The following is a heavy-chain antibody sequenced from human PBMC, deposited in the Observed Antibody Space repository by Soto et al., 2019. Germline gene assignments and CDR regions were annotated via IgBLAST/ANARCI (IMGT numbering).Heavy chain of an antibody. CDR2: IYYSGST. CDR3: ARGRSITIFGVVPPLFDY. V-gene: IGHV4-31*03. CDR1: GGSISSGGYY. J-gene: IGHJ4*02. Sequence: SETLSLTCTVSGGSISSGGYYWSWIRQHPGKGLEWIGYIYYSGSTYYNPSLKSRVTISVDTSKNQFSLKLSSVTVADTAVYYCARGRSITIFGVVPPLFDYWGQGXLVTVPS. D-gene: IGHD3-3*01.